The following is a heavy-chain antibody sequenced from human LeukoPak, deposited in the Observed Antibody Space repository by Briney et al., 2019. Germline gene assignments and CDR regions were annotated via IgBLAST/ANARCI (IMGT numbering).Heavy chain of an antibody. J-gene: IGHJ4*02. CDR1: GXSLXTTGMR. Sequence: SGXSLXTTGMRGMWIRXPPVKALEWLALSDWDEDKFYNASLKTRLTISKDTYKNQVVLTMTNMDPVDTATYYCARGSGYSRFDYWGQGTLVTVSS. CDR2: SDWDEDK. D-gene: IGHD3-22*01. CDR3: ARGSGYSRFDY. V-gene: IGHV2-70*04.